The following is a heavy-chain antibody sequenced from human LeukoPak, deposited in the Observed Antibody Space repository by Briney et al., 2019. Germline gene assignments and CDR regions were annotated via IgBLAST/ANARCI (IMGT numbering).Heavy chain of an antibody. CDR2: ISGYNGNT. J-gene: IGHJ4*02. CDR3: AREASSGWHHLDY. Sequence: ASVTVSCKASGYTFTSYGINWVRQAPGQGLEWMGWISGYNGNTNYAQKLQGRVIMTTDTSTSTAYMELRSLRSDDTAVYYCAREASSGWHHLDYWGQGTLVTVSS. CDR1: GYTFTSYG. V-gene: IGHV1-18*01. D-gene: IGHD6-19*01.